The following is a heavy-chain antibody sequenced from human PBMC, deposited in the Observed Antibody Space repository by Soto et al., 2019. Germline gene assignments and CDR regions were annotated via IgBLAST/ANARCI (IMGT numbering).Heavy chain of an antibody. CDR2: FDTEDGET. CDR3: ATSPELPLGVDV. Sequence: ASVKVSCKVSGYTLTDLSIHWVRQAPGKGLEWMGNFDTEDGETIYTQKLQGRVTMTEDTSTDTTFQKMSSLRTKDTAIYYCATSPELPLGVDVWGQGTTVTVSS. CDR1: GYTLTDLS. J-gene: IGHJ6*02. D-gene: IGHD1-7*01. V-gene: IGHV1-24*01.